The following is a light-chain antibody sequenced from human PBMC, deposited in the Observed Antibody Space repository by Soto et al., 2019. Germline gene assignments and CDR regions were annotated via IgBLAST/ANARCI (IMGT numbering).Light chain of an antibody. CDR2: ATS. CDR3: QQYGSSPVT. V-gene: IGKV3-20*01. Sequence: DIVLTQSPGTLSLSPGERAALSCRASQSVTSNYLAWYQQKPGQAPSPIIYATSIKATGISDRFSGSGSGTDFTLTISRLKPEDFAVYFCQQYGSSPVTFGGGTRVEMK. J-gene: IGKJ4*01. CDR1: QSVTSNY.